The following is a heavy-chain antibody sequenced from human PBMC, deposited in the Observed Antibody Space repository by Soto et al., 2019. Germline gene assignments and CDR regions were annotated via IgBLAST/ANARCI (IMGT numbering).Heavy chain of an antibody. CDR2: ISSSSSYI. CDR1: GFTFSSYI. Sequence: PGGSLRRSCAASGFTFSSYIMNWGRQAPGKGLEWVSSISSSSSYIYYADSVKGRFTISRDNAKNSLYLQINSLRAEDTAVYYCARVTNPGIAVAGMGYWGQGTLVTVSS. J-gene: IGHJ4*02. CDR3: ARVTNPGIAVAGMGY. D-gene: IGHD6-19*01. V-gene: IGHV3-21*01.